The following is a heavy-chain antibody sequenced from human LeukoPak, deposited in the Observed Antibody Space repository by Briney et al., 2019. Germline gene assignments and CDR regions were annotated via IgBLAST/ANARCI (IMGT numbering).Heavy chain of an antibody. CDR2: ISAYNGNT. D-gene: IGHD3-22*01. V-gene: IGHV1-18*01. CDR3: ARVAHYYDSSGYAHVAFDI. CDR1: GYTFTSYG. J-gene: IGHJ3*02. Sequence: ASVKVSCKASGYTFTSYGISWVRQAPGQGLEWMGWISAYNGNTNYAQKLHGRVTMTTDTSTSTAYMELRSLRSDDTAVYYCARVAHYYDSSGYAHVAFDIWGQGTMVTVSS.